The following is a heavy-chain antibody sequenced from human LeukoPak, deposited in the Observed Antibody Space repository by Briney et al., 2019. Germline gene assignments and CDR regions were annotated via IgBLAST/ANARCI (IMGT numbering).Heavy chain of an antibody. CDR1: GFTFSTYS. J-gene: IGHJ5*02. V-gene: IGHV3-21*01. CDR3: ARDATPKYGSGSYYKRSLNWFDP. Sequence: GGSLRLSCAASGFTFSTYSMNWVRQAPGKGLEWVSSISSSSSYIYYADSVKGRFTISRDNAKNSLYLQMNSLRAEDTAVYYCARDATPKYGSGSYYKRSLNWFDPWGQGTLVTVSS. CDR2: ISSSSSYI. D-gene: IGHD3-10*01.